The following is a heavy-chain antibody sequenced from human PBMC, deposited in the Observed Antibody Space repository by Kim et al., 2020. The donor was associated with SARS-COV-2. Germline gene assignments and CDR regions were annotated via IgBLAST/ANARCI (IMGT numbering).Heavy chain of an antibody. Sequence: SETLSLTCTVSGGSISSSSYYWGWIRQPPGKGLEWIGSIYYSGSTYYNPPLKSRVTISVDTSKNQLSLKLSSVTAADTAVYYCARSSSSPRTFLDYWGQGTLVTAS. D-gene: IGHD6-13*01. V-gene: IGHV4-39*01. CDR2: IYYSGST. CDR1: GGSISSSSYY. CDR3: ARSSSSPRTFLDY. J-gene: IGHJ4*02.